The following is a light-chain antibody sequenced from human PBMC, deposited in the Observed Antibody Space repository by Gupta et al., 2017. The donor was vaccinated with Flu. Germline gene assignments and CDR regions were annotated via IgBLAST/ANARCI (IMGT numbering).Light chain of an antibody. J-gene: IGLJ1*01. CDR1: SSDVGNYNR. V-gene: IGLV2-18*02. CDR3: TSYTSSYTYV. CDR2: EVS. Sequence: QSALTQPPSVSGSPGQSVTISCTGTSSDVGNYNRVSWYQQPPDTAPKLMICEVSNRPSGVPDRFSGSKSGNTASLTISGLQAEDEADYYCTSYTSSYTYVFGTGTKVTVL.